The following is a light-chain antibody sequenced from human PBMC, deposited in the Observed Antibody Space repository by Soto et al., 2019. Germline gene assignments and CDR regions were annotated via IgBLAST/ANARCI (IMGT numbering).Light chain of an antibody. CDR1: QSVSSY. CDR2: GAS. V-gene: IGKV3-15*01. CDR3: QQYNNWPLT. Sequence: EIVMSKSPATLSVSPGERATLSCRASQSVSSYLAWYQQKPGQAPRLLIYGASTRATDIPARFSGSGSGTEFTLTISSLQSEDFALYYCQQYNNWPLTFGGGTRLEIK. J-gene: IGKJ5*01.